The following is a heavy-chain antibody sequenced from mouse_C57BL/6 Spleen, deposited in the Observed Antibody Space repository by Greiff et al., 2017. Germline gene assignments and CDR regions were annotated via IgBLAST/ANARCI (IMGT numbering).Heavy chain of an antibody. J-gene: IGHJ2*01. D-gene: IGHD1-1*01. CDR3: ARDLLLRLDY. V-gene: IGHV1-76*01. Sequence: QVQLQQSGAELVRPGASVKLSCKASGYTFTDYYINWVKQRPGQGLEWIARIYPGSGNTYYNEKFKGKATLTAEKSSSTAYMQLSSLTSEDSAVYFCARDLLLRLDYWGQGTTLTVSS. CDR1: GYTFTDYY. CDR2: IYPGSGNT.